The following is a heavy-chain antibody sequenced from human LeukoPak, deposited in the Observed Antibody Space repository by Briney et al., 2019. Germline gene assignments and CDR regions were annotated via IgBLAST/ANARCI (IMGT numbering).Heavy chain of an antibody. V-gene: IGHV4-30-4*08. CDR1: GGSISSGDYY. J-gene: IGHJ4*02. CDR2: IYYSGST. CDR3: ARGSDWNDLYFDY. D-gene: IGHD1-1*01. Sequence: SQTLSLTRTVSGGSISSGDYYWSWIRQPPGKGLEWIGYIYYSGSTYYNPSLKSRVTISVDTSKNQFSLKLSSVTAADTAVYYCARGSDWNDLYFDYWGQGTLVTVSS.